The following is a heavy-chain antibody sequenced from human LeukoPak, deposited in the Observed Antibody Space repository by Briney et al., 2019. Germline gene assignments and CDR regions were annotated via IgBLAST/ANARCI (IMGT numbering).Heavy chain of an antibody. CDR1: GFTFSSYA. CDR3: TRRRGGGEFDY. Sequence: GGSLRLSCAASGFTFSSYAISWVRQASGKGLEWVGRIRINDNSDATAYGPSVRGRFTISRDDSKNTTYLQMNSLKTEDTAVYYCTRRRGGGEFDYWGQGTLVTVSS. D-gene: IGHD3-10*01. V-gene: IGHV3-73*01. J-gene: IGHJ4*02. CDR2: IRINDNSDAT.